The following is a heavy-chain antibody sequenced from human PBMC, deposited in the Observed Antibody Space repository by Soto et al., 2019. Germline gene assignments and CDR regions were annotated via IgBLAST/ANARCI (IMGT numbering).Heavy chain of an antibody. Sequence: LSLTCTVSGGSISSYYWSWIRQPAGKGLEWIGRIYTSGSTNYNPSLKSRVTMSVDTSKNQFSLKLSSVTAADTAVYYCARDPPMVRGVIGGGWFDPWGQGTLVTVSS. J-gene: IGHJ5*02. D-gene: IGHD3-10*01. CDR1: GGSISSYY. CDR2: IYTSGST. CDR3: ARDPPMVRGVIGGGWFDP. V-gene: IGHV4-4*07.